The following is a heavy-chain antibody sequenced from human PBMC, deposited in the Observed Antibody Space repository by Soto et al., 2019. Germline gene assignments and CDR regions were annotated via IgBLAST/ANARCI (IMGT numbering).Heavy chain of an antibody. Sequence: SETLSLTCVVSGGSVSSSHWWSWVRQPPGKGLEWIGETSHGGSTTSKPSLKSRVTISLDKSKNHFSLKLSSVTAADTAMYYCARTEAAAGDFDSWGQGILVTVSS. CDR1: GGSVSSSHW. CDR3: ARTEAAAGDFDS. J-gene: IGHJ4*02. V-gene: IGHV4-4*02. CDR2: TSHGGST. D-gene: IGHD6-13*01.